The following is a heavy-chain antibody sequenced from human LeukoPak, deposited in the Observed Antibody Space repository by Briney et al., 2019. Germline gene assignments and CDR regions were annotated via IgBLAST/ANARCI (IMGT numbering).Heavy chain of an antibody. CDR2: IIPIFGTA. Sequence: GSSVKVSCKAAGGTFSSYASSWVRQAPGQGLEWMGGIIPIFGTANSAQKFQGRVTITADESTSTAYMELSSLKSEDTAVYYCAREGVAVGGVMSLGGYFDYWGQGTLVTVSS. CDR1: GGTFSSYA. D-gene: IGHD3-16*01. J-gene: IGHJ4*02. V-gene: IGHV1-69*01. CDR3: AREGVAVGGVMSLGGYFDY.